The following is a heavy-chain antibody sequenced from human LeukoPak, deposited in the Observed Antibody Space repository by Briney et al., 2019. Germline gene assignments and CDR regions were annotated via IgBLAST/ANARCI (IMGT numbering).Heavy chain of an antibody. J-gene: IGHJ4*02. CDR1: GFTFSSYE. Sequence: GGSLRLSCAASGFTFSSYEMNWVRQAPGKGLEWVSYISSSGSTIYYADSVKGRFTISRDNAKNSLYLQMNSLRAEDTAVYYCARDGRWFGELFSSLDYWGQGTLVTVSS. V-gene: IGHV3-48*03. D-gene: IGHD3-10*01. CDR2: ISSSGSTI. CDR3: ARDGRWFGELFSSLDY.